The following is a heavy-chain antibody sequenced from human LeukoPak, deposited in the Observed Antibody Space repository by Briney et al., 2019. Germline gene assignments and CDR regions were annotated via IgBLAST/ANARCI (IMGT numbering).Heavy chain of an antibody. CDR1: GFTFSSYG. CDR2: IRYDGSNK. J-gene: IGHJ4*02. V-gene: IGHV3-30*02. Sequence: GGSLRLSCAASGFTFSSYGMHWVRQAPGKGLEWVAFIRYDGSNKYYADSVKGRFTISRDNSQNTVDLHMDSLRAEDTAVYYCARGGPLGDTNRFDFWGQGILVTVSS. D-gene: IGHD1-14*01. CDR3: ARGGPLGDTNRFDF.